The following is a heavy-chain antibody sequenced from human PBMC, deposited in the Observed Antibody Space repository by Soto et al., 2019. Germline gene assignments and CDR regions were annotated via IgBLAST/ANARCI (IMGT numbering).Heavy chain of an antibody. D-gene: IGHD2-21*02. CDR2: IAPGEGT. CDR3: ATYDVGTIIQDY. J-gene: IGHJ4*02. CDR1: GGSFSSHS. V-gene: IGHV4-34*01. Sequence: PSETLSLTCACYGGSFSSHSKSWVRQPPGKGLEWMGEIAPGEGTYYNPSLKSRVTISADTSKNQFSLEVRSLTAADTAVYYCATYDVGTIIQDYWGQGTLVTVS.